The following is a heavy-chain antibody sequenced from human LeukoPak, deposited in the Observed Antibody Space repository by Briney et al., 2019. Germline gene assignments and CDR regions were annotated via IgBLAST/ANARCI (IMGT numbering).Heavy chain of an antibody. CDR1: GFTFSSYA. CDR2: ISGSGGGT. J-gene: IGHJ6*03. V-gene: IGHV3-23*01. CDR3: ASPYYDFWSGYPVYYYYYMDV. D-gene: IGHD3-3*01. Sequence: PGGSLRLSCAASGFTFSSYAMSWVRQAPGKGLEWVSAISGSGGGTYYADSVKGRFTISRDNSKNTLYLQMNSLRAEDTAVYYCASPYYDFWSGYPVYYYYYMDVWGKGTTVTVSS.